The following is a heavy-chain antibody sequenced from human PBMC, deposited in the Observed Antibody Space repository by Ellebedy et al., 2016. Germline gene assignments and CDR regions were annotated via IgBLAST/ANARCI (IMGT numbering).Heavy chain of an antibody. Sequence: GGSLRLSXAASGFPFTLCAMNWVRQAPGKGLECVSTITGSGGSTYYADSVKGRFTISRDNSKNTLYLQMNSLRVEDAAVYYCAKTPGYTVTTFFDYWGHGTLVTVSS. D-gene: IGHD4-17*01. V-gene: IGHV3-23*01. CDR3: AKTPGYTVTTFFDY. CDR2: ITGSGGST. J-gene: IGHJ4*01. CDR1: GFPFTLCA.